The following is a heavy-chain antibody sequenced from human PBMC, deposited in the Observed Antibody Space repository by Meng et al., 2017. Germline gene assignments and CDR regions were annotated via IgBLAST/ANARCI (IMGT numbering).Heavy chain of an antibody. CDR3: AVSLSRVGAFDI. J-gene: IGHJ3*02. Sequence: ASVKVSCKVSGYTPTELSMHWVRQAPGKGLEWMGGFDPEDGETIYAQKFQGRVTMTEDTSTDTAYMELSSLRSEDTAVYYCAVSLSRVGAFDIWGQGTMVTVSS. V-gene: IGHV1-24*01. CDR1: GYTPTELS. CDR2: FDPEDGET. D-gene: IGHD2/OR15-2a*01.